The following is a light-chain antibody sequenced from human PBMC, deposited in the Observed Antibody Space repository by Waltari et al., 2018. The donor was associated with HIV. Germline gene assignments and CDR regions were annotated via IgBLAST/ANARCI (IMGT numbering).Light chain of an antibody. V-gene: IGLV3-21*02. CDR3: QVWDSDLDHPV. J-gene: IGLJ3*02. CDR2: DDN. Sequence: SYLLTQSPSVSVAPGQTARITCGGNNIGSKSVHWYQQKPGQAPMLFVFDDNDRPSGIPELFCGSNSGNTATLTISSVEAVDEADYSCQVWDSDLDHPVFCGWTQLSVL. CDR1: NIGSKS.